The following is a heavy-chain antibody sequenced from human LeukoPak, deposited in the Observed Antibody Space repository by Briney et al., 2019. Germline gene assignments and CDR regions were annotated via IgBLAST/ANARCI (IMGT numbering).Heavy chain of an antibody. V-gene: IGHV4-59*12. D-gene: IGHD3-22*01. J-gene: IGHJ4*02. CDR1: GGSIRGYY. CDR2: IYSSGST. Sequence: PSETLSLTCNVSGGSIRGYYWSWIRQPPGKGLEWIGYIYSSGSTNYNPSLKSRVTMSVDTSKNHLSLKLSSVTAADTAVYYCARGQVSSGFSLAGFDYWGRGTLVTVSS. CDR3: ARGQVSSGFSLAGFDY.